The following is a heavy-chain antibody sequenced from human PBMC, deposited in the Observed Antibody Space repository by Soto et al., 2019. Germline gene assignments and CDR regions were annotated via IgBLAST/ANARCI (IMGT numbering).Heavy chain of an antibody. V-gene: IGHV3-33*01. J-gene: IGHJ1*01. CDR3: ARDLNEYGDSEYFQH. D-gene: IGHD4-17*01. Sequence: GGSPRLSCAASGFTFSSYGMHWVRQAPGKGLEWVAVIWYDGSNKYYADSVKGRFTISRDNSKNTLYLQMNSLRAEDTAVYYCARDLNEYGDSEYFQHWGQGTLVTVSS. CDR1: GFTFSSYG. CDR2: IWYDGSNK.